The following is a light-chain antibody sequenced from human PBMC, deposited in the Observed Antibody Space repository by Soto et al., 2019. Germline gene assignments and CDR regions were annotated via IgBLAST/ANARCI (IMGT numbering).Light chain of an antibody. CDR2: EVS. J-gene: IGKJ3*01. CDR3: MESIQILGVT. V-gene: IGKV2D-29*01. CDR1: QSLLHSDGKTY. Sequence: DIVMTQTPLSLSVTPGQPASISCKSSQSLLHSDGKTYLYCYLQKPGQPPQLMIYEVSNRFSGAANRFSVSGSGSHFTLKVSQVEAENVGVQYCMESIQILGVTLGPGINVDIK.